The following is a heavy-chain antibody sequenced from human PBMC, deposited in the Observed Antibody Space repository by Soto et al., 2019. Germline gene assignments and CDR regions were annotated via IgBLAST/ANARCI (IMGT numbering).Heavy chain of an antibody. CDR2: IRSNAHGGTT. CDR1: GFNFGDYA. Sequence: GGSLRLSCAASGFNFGDYALSWFRQAPGKGLEWVAFIRSNAHGGTTEYAASVTGRFIISRDDSKNSLYLQMNSLKTEDTAVYYCARCTWGPYGSGPIVWGQGTTVTVSS. V-gene: IGHV3-49*03. J-gene: IGHJ6*02. D-gene: IGHD3-10*01. CDR3: ARCTWGPYGSGPIV.